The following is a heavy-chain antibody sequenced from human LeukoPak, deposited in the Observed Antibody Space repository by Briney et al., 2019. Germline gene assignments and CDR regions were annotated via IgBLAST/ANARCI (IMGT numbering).Heavy chain of an antibody. Sequence: GGSLRLSCAASGFIFNKYAMNWVRQAPGKGLEWVSLVTDSGSRTYCADSVKGRFTTSRDNSKNTLYLQMDSLRAEDTAVYYCARAPYDSSGYYYDQWGQGTLATVSS. D-gene: IGHD3-22*01. V-gene: IGHV3-23*01. CDR3: ARAPYDSSGYYYDQ. CDR2: VTDSGSRT. CDR1: GFIFNKYA. J-gene: IGHJ5*02.